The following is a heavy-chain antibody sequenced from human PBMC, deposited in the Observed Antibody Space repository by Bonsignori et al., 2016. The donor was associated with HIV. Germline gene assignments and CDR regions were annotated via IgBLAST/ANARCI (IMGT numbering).Heavy chain of an antibody. CDR2: INSDGSNK. V-gene: IGHV3-74*03. D-gene: IGHD4-23*01. CDR3: ASPSTVVTSGVDY. J-gene: IGHJ4*02. Sequence: WIRQPPGKGLVWVSRINSDGSNKTYADSVKGRFTISRDNAKNTLYLQMNNLRAEDTAVYYCASPSTVVTSGVDYWGQGTLVTVSS.